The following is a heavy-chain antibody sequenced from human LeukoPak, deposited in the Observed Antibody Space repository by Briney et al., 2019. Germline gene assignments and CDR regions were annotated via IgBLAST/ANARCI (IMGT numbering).Heavy chain of an antibody. CDR3: AKDVGATAAEYFQH. D-gene: IGHD1-26*01. J-gene: IGHJ1*01. Sequence: QTGGSLRLSCAASGFTFSNYAIHWVRQAPGKGLEWVALISVDGGNKYYADSVKGRFTISRDNSKNTLFLQMNNLRAEDTAVYYCAKDVGATAAEYFQHWGQGTLVTVSS. CDR1: GFTFSNYA. V-gene: IGHV3-30*18. CDR2: ISVDGGNK.